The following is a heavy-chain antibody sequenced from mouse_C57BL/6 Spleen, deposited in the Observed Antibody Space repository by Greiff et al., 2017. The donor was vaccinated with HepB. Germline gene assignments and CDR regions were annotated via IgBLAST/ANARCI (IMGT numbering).Heavy chain of an antibody. CDR3: TDDGYYPAWFAY. J-gene: IGHJ3*01. CDR2: IDPETGGT. D-gene: IGHD2-3*01. V-gene: IGHV1-15*01. CDR1: GYTFTNYE. Sequence: QVQLKESGAELVRPGASVTLSCKASGYTFTNYEMHWVKQTPVHGLEWIGAIDPETGGTAYNQKFKGKAILTADKSSSTAYMELRSLTSEDSAVYYCTDDGYYPAWFAYWGQGTLVTVSA.